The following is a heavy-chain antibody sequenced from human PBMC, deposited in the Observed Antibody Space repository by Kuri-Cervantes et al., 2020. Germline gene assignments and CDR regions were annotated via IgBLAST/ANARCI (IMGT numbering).Heavy chain of an antibody. CDR1: GGSISSYY. CDR3: ARDRGAVADFNSSYLDV. Sequence: SETLSLTCTVSGGSISSYYWSWIRQPPGKGLEWIGYIYYSGSTNYNPSLKSRVTISVDTSKNQFSLKLSSVTAADTAVYYCARDRGAVADFNSSYLDVWGKGTTVTVSS. D-gene: IGHD6-19*01. CDR2: IYYSGST. V-gene: IGHV4-59*01. J-gene: IGHJ6*03.